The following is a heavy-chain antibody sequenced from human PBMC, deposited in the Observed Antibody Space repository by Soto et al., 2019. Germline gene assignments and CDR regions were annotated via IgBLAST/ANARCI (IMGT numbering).Heavy chain of an antibody. Sequence: PGESLKISCEISGYSFTDFWITWVRQMPGKGLEWMGHIRLGDSDTRYSPSFQGQVTFSADKSISTAYVQWSGLKASDTAMYYCARHQVGATNDAFDIWGQGTMVTVSS. CDR2: IRLGDSDT. J-gene: IGHJ3*02. D-gene: IGHD1-26*01. CDR1: GYSFTDFW. V-gene: IGHV5-51*01. CDR3: ARHQVGATNDAFDI.